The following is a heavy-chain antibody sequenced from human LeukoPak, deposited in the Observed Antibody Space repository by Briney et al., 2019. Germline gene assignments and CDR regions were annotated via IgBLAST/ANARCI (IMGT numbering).Heavy chain of an antibody. CDR1: GFTFSSYS. CDR2: ISSSSSTI. V-gene: IGHV3-48*01. CDR3: ARRVPFDP. J-gene: IGHJ5*02. Sequence: GGSLRLSCAASGFTFSSYSMNWVRQAPGKGLEWVSYISSSSSTIYYADSVKGRFTISRDNAKNSLYLQMNSLRAEDTAVYYCARRVPFDPWGQGTLVTVSS.